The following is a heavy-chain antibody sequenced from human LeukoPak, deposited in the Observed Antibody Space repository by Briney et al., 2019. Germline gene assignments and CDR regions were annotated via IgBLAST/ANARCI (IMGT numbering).Heavy chain of an antibody. CDR2: ISSSSTYI. D-gene: IGHD3-22*01. V-gene: IGHV3-21*01. CDR3: ARALHNDSSGYLSGCFDY. J-gene: IGHJ4*02. Sequence: GGSLRLSCAASGFTFSTYSMNWVRQAPGKGLEWVSYISSSSTYIYYADSLKGRFTISRDNAKNSLYLQMNSLRAEDTAVYYCARALHNDSSGYLSGCFDYWGQGTLVTVSS. CDR1: GFTFSTYS.